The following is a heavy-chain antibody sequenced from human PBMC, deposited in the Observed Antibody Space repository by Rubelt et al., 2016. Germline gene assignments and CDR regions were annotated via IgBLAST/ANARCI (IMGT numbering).Heavy chain of an antibody. Sequence: VHLQESGPGLVRPSETLSLTCTVSRDSISSYYWSWIRQPPGTGLEWLGCISASGSTNYNPSLKSRITISLDMSKKQFSLGLSPGTAADTAVYYCARPATDYGDYPFYWGQGTLVTVSS. D-gene: IGHD4-17*01. CDR2: ISASGST. J-gene: IGHJ4*02. CDR3: ARPATDYGDYPFY. V-gene: IGHV4-4*08. CDR1: RDSISSYY.